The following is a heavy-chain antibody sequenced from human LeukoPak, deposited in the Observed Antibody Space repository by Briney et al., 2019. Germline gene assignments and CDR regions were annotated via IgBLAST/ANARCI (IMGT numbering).Heavy chain of an antibody. CDR3: ARSLSGYPY. CDR1: GFTYSDYC. CDR2: ISGDSSYI. D-gene: IGHD5-12*01. Sequence: GGSLRLSCAASGFTYSDYCMSWVRQAPGKGLELVSYISGDSSYIYYADSLKGRFTVSRDNAKNSLYLHMNSLRAEDTAIYYCARSLSGYPYWGQGTLVTVSS. V-gene: IGHV3-21*05. J-gene: IGHJ4*02.